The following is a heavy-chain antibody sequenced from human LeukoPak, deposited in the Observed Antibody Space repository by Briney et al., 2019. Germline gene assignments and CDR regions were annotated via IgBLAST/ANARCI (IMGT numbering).Heavy chain of an antibody. CDR3: ARNPPFIIGTTFFDY. J-gene: IGHJ4*02. CDR2: ISTSSTYI. V-gene: IGHV3-21*01. Sequence: GGSLRLSCAASGFTFSSYSMNWVRQAPGKGLEWVSSISTSSTYIYYADSVKGRFTISRDNAKNSLYLQMNSLRAEDTAVYYCARNPPFIIGTTFFDYWGQGTLVTVSS. D-gene: IGHD1-20*01. CDR1: GFTFSSYS.